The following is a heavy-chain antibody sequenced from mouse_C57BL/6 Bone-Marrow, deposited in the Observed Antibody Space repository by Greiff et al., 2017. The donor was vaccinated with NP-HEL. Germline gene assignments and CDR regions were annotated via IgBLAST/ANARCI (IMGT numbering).Heavy chain of an antibody. J-gene: IGHJ4*01. V-gene: IGHV1-82*01. CDR1: GYAFSSSW. CDR2: IYPGDGDN. Sequence: VQLQQSGPELAKPGASVKISCKASGYAFSSSWMNWVKQRPGKGLEWIGRIYPGDGDNNYNGKFKGKATLTAEKSSSTAYMQLSSLTSEDSAVYFCAREGHYSNYFCAMDYWGQGTSLTVSS. CDR3: AREGHYSNYFCAMDY. D-gene: IGHD2-5*01.